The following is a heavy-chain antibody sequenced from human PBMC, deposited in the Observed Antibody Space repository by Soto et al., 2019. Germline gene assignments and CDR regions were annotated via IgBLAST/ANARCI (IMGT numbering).Heavy chain of an antibody. CDR2: ISADGSDK. D-gene: IGHD3-3*01. Sequence: QVQLVESGGGVVQPGRFLRLSCAASGYTFSNFGMHWGRQAPGKGLEWVAAISADGSDKYFSDSVKGRFTISRDNSKNTLFLQMNSLRVEDTAVYYCTKGSEVARQELDYWGQGTLVTVSS. J-gene: IGHJ4*02. CDR1: GYTFSNFG. V-gene: IGHV3-30*18. CDR3: TKGSEVARQELDY.